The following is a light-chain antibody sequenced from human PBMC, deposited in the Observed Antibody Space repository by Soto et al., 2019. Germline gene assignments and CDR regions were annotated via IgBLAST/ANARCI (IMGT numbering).Light chain of an antibody. V-gene: IGKV3D-11*02. CDR2: RTS. CDR3: QQRNDWQVT. Sequence: EIVMTQSPATLSVSPGGRATLPCRASQSVSSNLAWYQQKPGQAPRLLMFRTSSRATGIPARFSGSGSGTDFTLTISSLEPDDFAVYYCQQRNDWQVTFGQGTRLEIK. J-gene: IGKJ5*01. CDR1: QSVSSN.